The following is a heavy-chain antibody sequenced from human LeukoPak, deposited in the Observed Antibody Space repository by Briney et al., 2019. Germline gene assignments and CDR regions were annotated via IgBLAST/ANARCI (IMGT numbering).Heavy chain of an antibody. D-gene: IGHD3-10*01. CDR3: ARVPAEWFGELEHVVDNWFDP. J-gene: IGHJ5*02. CDR1: GYTFTSYG. Sequence: ASVKVSCKASGYTFTSYGISWVRQAPGQGLEWMGWISAYNGNTNYAQKLQGRVTMTTDTSTSTAYMELRSLRSDDTAVYYCARVPAEWFGELEHVVDNWFDPWGQGILVTVSS. CDR2: ISAYNGNT. V-gene: IGHV1-18*04.